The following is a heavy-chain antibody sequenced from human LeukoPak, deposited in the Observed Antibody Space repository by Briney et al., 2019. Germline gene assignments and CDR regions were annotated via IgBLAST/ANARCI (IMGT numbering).Heavy chain of an antibody. J-gene: IGHJ4*02. CDR2: ISAYNGNT. D-gene: IGHD3-10*01. V-gene: IGHV1-18*04. Sequence: ASVKVSCKASGYTFTGYYMHWVRQAPGQGLEWMGWISAYNGNTNYAQKLQGRVTMTTDTSTSTAYMELRSLRSDDTAVYYCARDRNYGSGIDYWGQGTLVTVSS. CDR3: ARDRNYGSGIDY. CDR1: GYTFTGYY.